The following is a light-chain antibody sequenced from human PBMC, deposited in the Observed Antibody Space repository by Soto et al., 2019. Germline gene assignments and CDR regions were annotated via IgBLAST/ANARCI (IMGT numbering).Light chain of an antibody. V-gene: IGKV3-15*01. CDR3: QQYNNWPFT. J-gene: IGKJ5*01. CDR2: GAS. Sequence: IVMTQAPATLSVSPLKRATPSCMASQSVSSNLAWYQQKPGQAPRLLIYGASTRATGIPARFSGSGSGTEFTLTISSLQSEDFAVYYCQQYNNWPFTFGQGTRLEIK. CDR1: QSVSSN.